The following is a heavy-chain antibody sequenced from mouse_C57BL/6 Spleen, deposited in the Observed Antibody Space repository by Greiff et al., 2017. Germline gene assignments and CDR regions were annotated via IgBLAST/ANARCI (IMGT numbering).Heavy chain of an antibody. V-gene: IGHV1-82*01. CDR2: IYPGDGDT. CDR1: GYAFSSSW. CDR3: ARVITTEVAHFDY. J-gene: IGHJ2*01. Sequence: QVQLQQSGPELVKPGASVKISCKASGYAFSSSWMNWVKQRPGKGLEWIGRIYPGDGDTNYNGKFKGKATLTADKSSSTAYMQLSSLTSEDSAVYFCARVITTEVAHFDYWGQGTTLTVSS. D-gene: IGHD1-1*01.